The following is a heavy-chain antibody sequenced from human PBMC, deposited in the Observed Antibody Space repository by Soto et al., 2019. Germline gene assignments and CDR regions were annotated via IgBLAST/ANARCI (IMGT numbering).Heavy chain of an antibody. D-gene: IGHD3-9*01. CDR2: IYYSGST. CDR3: ARAGYFDILTGYSGALDI. V-gene: IGHV4-59*01. J-gene: IGHJ3*02. CDR1: GGSISSYY. Sequence: SETLSLTCTFSGGSISSYYWSWIRQPPGKGLEWIGYIYYSGSTNYNPSLKSRVTISVDTSKNQFSLKLSSVTAADTAVYYCARAGYFDILTGYSGALDIWGQGTMVTVSS.